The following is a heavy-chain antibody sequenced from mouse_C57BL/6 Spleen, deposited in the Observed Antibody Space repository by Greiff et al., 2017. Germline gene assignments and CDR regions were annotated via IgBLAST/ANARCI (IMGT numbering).Heavy chain of an antibody. D-gene: IGHD3-2*02. CDR2: IYPGDGDT. V-gene: IGHV1-80*01. CDR3: ARSPSGGAMDY. J-gene: IGHJ4*01. Sequence: QVQLQQSGAELVKPGASVTISCKASGYAFSSYWMNWVKQRPGKGLEWIGQIYPGDGDTNYNGKFKGKATLTADKSSSTAYMQLSSLTSEDSAVYFCARSPSGGAMDYWGQGTSVTVSS. CDR1: GYAFSSYW.